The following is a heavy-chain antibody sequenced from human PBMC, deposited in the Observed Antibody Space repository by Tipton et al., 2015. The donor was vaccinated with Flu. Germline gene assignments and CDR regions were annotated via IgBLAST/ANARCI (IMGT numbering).Heavy chain of an antibody. CDR2: IHRSGSA. D-gene: IGHD3-10*01. J-gene: IGHJ4*02. CDR3: ARLTYYYGSGTSDY. CDR1: GDSISNDYF. V-gene: IGHV4-38-2*01. Sequence: LRLSCAVSGDSISNDYFWGWIRQPPGKGLEWIATIHRSGSAYYNPSLKSRVTISVDTSKTQFSLKLSSVTAAGTAVYYCARLTYYYGSGTSDYWGQGTLVTVSS.